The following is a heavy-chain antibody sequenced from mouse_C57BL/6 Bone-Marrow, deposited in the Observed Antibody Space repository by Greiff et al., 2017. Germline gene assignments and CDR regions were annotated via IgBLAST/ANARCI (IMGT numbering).Heavy chain of an antibody. V-gene: IGHV1-9*01. CDR1: GYTFTGYW. Sequence: QVQLQQPGAELMKPGASVKLSCKATGYTFTGYWIEWVKQRPGHGLEWIGEILPGGGSTNYNEKFKGKATLTADTSSNTAYMQLSSLTTEDSAIYYCARGAVDDGYYFWYVDVWGTGTTVTVSS. D-gene: IGHD2-3*01. J-gene: IGHJ1*03. CDR3: ARGAVDDGYYFWYVDV. CDR2: ILPGGGST.